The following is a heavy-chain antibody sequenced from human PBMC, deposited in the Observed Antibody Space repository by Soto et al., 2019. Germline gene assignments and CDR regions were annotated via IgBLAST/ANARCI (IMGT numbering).Heavy chain of an antibody. CDR3: ARDQWAEDCTNGVCYPSRRGMDV. Sequence: HPGGSLRLSCAASGFTFSSYSMNWVRQAPGKGLEWVSYISSSSSTIYYADSVKGRFTISRDNAKNSLYLQMNSLRDEDTAVYYCARDQWAEDCTNGVCYPSRRGMDVWGQGTTVTVSS. CDR2: ISSSSSTI. D-gene: IGHD2-8*01. CDR1: GFTFSSYS. J-gene: IGHJ6*02. V-gene: IGHV3-48*02.